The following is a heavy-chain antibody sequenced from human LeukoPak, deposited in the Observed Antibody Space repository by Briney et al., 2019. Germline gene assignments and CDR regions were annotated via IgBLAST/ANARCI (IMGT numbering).Heavy chain of an antibody. D-gene: IGHD6-19*01. Sequence: KSSETLSLTCTVSGGSINSYYWSWIRQPPGKALEWIGYIYYSGNTNYNPSLNSRVTIPVDTSKNQFSLNLSSVTAADTAVYYCARQHGGWYNFDYWGQGTLVTVSS. CDR2: IYYSGNT. CDR1: GGSINSYY. V-gene: IGHV4-59*01. CDR3: ARQHGGWYNFDY. J-gene: IGHJ4*02.